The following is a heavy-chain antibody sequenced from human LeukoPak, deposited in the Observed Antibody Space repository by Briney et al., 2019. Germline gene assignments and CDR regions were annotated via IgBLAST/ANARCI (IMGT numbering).Heavy chain of an antibody. Sequence: GGSLRLSCAASGFSFKSYAMNWVRQAPGKGLEWVSSISESGDSTHYADSVKGRFTISRDNSLNTLYLQMNGLTAEDTAVYYCAKLYVNCWGQGTLVTVSS. V-gene: IGHV3-23*01. CDR2: ISESGDST. CDR3: AKLYVNC. CDR1: GFSFKSYA. J-gene: IGHJ4*02. D-gene: IGHD2-2*02.